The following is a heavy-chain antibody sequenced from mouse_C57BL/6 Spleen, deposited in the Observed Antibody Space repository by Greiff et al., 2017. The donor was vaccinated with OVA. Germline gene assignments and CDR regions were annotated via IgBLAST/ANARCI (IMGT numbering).Heavy chain of an antibody. V-gene: IGHV1-15*01. CDR2: IDPETGGT. D-gene: IGHD1-1*01. CDR3: TRRGPITTVVDY. CDR1: GYTFTDYE. J-gene: IGHJ2*01. Sequence: VQLQQSGAELVRPGASVTLSCKASGYTFTDYEMHWMKQTPVHGLEWIGAIDPETGGTAYNQKFKGKAILTADKSSSTAYMELRSLTSEDSAVYYCTRRGPITTVVDYWGQGTTLTVSS.